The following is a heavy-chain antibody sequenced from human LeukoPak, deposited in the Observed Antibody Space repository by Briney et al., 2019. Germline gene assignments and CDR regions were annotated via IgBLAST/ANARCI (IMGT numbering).Heavy chain of an antibody. CDR3: ARDSWGYCSGGSCYLAL. D-gene: IGHD2-15*01. CDR2: IKQDGSEK. V-gene: IGHV3-7*01. CDR1: GFTFSSYW. J-gene: IGHJ4*02. Sequence: GGSLRLSCAASGFTFSSYWMSWVRQAPGKGLEWVANIKQDGSEKYYVDPVKGRFTISRDNAKNSLYLQMNSLRAEDTAVYYCARDSWGYCSGGSCYLALWGQGTLVTVSS.